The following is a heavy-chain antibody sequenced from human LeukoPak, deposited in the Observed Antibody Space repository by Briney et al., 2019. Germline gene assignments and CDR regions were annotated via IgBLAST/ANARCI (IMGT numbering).Heavy chain of an antibody. D-gene: IGHD3-10*01. V-gene: IGHV3-23*01. Sequence: GGSLRLSCAASGFTFSSYAMSWVRQAPGKGLEWVSAISGSGGSTYYADSVKGRFTISRDNSKNTLYLQMNSLRAEDTAVYYCAKDLLWFGERGIDYWGQGTLVTVSS. CDR3: AKDLLWFGERGIDY. CDR1: GFTFSSYA. J-gene: IGHJ4*02. CDR2: ISGSGGST.